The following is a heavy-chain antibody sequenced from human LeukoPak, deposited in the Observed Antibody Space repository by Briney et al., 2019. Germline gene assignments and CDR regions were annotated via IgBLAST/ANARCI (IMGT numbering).Heavy chain of an antibody. CDR1: GGSISSYY. V-gene: IGHV4-59*01. D-gene: IGHD4-17*01. J-gene: IGHJ6*03. Sequence: SETLSLTCTVSGGSISSYYWSWIRQPPGKGLEWIGYIYYSGSTNYNPSLKSRVTISVDTSKNQFSLKLSSVTAADTAVYYCARTVTTSTAYYYYYYMDVWGKGTTVTISS. CDR2: IYYSGST. CDR3: ARTVTTSTAYYYYYYMDV.